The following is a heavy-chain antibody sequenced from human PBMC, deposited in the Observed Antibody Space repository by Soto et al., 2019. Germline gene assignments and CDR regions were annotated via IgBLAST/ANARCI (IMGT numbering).Heavy chain of an antibody. CDR3: ARVGREYGDSIYYYGMDV. Sequence: QVQLQESGPGLVKPSETLSLTCTVSGGSISSYYWSWIRQPPGKGLEWIGYIYYSGSTKYNPSLMSRVTISVDTSKNQFSLKLSSVPAADTAVYYCARVGREYGDSIYYYGMDVWGQGTTVTVSS. CDR2: IYYSGST. V-gene: IGHV4-59*01. J-gene: IGHJ6*02. CDR1: GGSISSYY. D-gene: IGHD4-17*01.